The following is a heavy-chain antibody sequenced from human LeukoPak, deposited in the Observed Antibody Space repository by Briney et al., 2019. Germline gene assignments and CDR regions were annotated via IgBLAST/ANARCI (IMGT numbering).Heavy chain of an antibody. D-gene: IGHD3-10*01. J-gene: IGHJ4*02. V-gene: IGHV1-69*13. CDR3: ARDRHYYGSGSYYSHFDY. Sequence: SVKVSCKASGGTFSSYAISWVRQAPGQGLERMGGIIPIFGTANYAQKFQGRVTITADEFTSTAYMELSSLRSEDTAVYYCARDRHYYGSGSYYSHFDYWGQGTLVTVSS. CDR2: IIPIFGTA. CDR1: GGTFSSYA.